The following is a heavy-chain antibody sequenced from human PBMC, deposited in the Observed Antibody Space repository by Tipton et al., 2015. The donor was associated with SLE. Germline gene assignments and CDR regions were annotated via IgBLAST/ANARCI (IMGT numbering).Heavy chain of an antibody. CDR1: GFTFSSYG. V-gene: IGHV3-30*02. Sequence: SGFTFSSYGMHWVRQAPGKGLEWVAFIRYDGSNKYYADSVKGRFTNSRDNSKNTLYLQMNSLRAEDTAVYYCAKPYYYDSSGYRGPFTWFDPWGQGTLVTVSS. CDR3: AKPYYYDSSGYRGPFTWFDP. CDR2: IRYDGSNK. J-gene: IGHJ5*02. D-gene: IGHD3-22*01.